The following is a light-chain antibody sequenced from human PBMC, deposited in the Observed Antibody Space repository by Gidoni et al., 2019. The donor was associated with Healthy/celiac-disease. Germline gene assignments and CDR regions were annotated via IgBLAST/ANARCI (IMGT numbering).Light chain of an antibody. CDR2: DVS. CDR1: SSDVGGYNY. CDR3: SSYTSSSTPV. V-gene: IGLV2-14*01. J-gene: IGLJ7*01. Sequence: QHPPAQSASVSGSPAQSITISCTGTSSDVGGYNYVSCYQQHPVKAPKRMMYDVSNRPSGVSNRFSGSKSGNTASLTISGLQAEDEADYYCSSYTSSSTPVFGGGTQLTVL.